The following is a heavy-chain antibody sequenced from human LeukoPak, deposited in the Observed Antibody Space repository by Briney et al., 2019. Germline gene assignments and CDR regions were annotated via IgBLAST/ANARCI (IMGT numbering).Heavy chain of an antibody. D-gene: IGHD1-26*01. J-gene: IGHJ6*03. Sequence: GGSLRLSCAASGFSLSSYGVNWVRQAPGKGLEWVSCITASDTTAYHAGSVRGRFTISRDDSKNTLYLQMSSLRVDDTAIYYCAKSGASPLYHMDVWGRGATVTVSS. CDR3: AKSGASPLYHMDV. CDR1: GFSLSSYG. CDR2: ITASDTTA. V-gene: IGHV3-23*01.